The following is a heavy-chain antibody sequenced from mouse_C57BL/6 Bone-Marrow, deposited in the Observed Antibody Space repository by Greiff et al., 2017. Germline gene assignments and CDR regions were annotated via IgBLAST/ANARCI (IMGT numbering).Heavy chain of an antibody. J-gene: IGHJ3*01. CDR3: ARNSNFPWFAY. Sequence: EVQLQQSGPVLVKPGASVKMSCKASGYTFTDYYMNWVKQSHGMSLEWIGVINPYNGGTSYNQKFKGKATLTVDKSSSTAYMELNSLTSEDSAVYYCARNSNFPWFAYWGQGTLVTVSA. V-gene: IGHV1-19*01. CDR1: GYTFTDYY. CDR2: INPYNGGT. D-gene: IGHD2-5*01.